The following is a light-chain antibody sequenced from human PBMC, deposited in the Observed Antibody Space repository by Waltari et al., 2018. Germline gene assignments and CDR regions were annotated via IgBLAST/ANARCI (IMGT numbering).Light chain of an antibody. Sequence: ETVMTQSPATLSVSPGERATLSCRASQSVSSNLAWYQQKPGQAPRPLIYDASTRATGVPARFSGSGSGTEFTLTISSMQSEDVAAYYCQKYNSWPRTFGQGTKVEIK. J-gene: IGKJ1*01. V-gene: IGKV3-15*01. CDR2: DAS. CDR3: QKYNSWPRT. CDR1: QSVSSN.